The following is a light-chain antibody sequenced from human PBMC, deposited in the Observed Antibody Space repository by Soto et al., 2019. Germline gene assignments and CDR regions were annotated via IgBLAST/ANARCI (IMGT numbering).Light chain of an antibody. CDR3: YSYAGSSTYV. CDR1: SSDVGTYNL. CDR2: EVN. J-gene: IGLJ1*01. V-gene: IGLV2-23*02. Sequence: QSVLTQPASVSGSLGQSTTISCTGTSSDVGTYNLVSWYQQLPDKAPKLIIHEVNKRPSGVSTRFSGSKSGNTASLTISGLQAEDDADYHCYSYAGSSTYVFGTGTQLTVL.